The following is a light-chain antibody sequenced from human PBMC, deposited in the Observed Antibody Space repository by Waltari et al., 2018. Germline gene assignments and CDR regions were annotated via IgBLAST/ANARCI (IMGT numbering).Light chain of an antibody. CDR2: GAS. J-gene: IGKJ2*01. CDR3: LQYNNWPPYT. V-gene: IGKV3-15*01. Sequence: EIVMTQSPATLSVSPGQRATLSCRASQSVSSNLAWYQQEPGQAPRLIIYGASTRASGISARFSGSGSGTEFTLNISSLQSEDFAVYYCLQYNNWPPYTFGQGTKLEI. CDR1: QSVSSN.